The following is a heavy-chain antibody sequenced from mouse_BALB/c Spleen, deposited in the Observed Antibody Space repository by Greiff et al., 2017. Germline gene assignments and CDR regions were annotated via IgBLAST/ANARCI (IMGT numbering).Heavy chain of an antibody. CDR3: YASEYEGSYAMDY. CDR2: LDPANGDT. D-gene: IGHD2-14*01. CDR1: GFNIKDYY. Sequence: VQLQQSGAELVRPGASVKLSCTASGFNIKDYYLHWVKQRPEQGLAWIGWLDPANGDTEYAPKFQGKATMTADTSSNTAYLQLSSLTSEDTAVYDCYASEYEGSYAMDYWGQGTSVTVAS. V-gene: IGHV14-4*02. J-gene: IGHJ4*01.